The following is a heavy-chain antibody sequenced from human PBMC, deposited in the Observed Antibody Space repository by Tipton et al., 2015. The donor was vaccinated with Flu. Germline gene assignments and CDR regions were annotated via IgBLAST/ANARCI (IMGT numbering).Heavy chain of an antibody. J-gene: IGHJ5*02. CDR2: IFYTGDT. CDR1: GGSFSNYY. D-gene: IGHD6-13*01. CDR3: ATLQAPPGPPS. Sequence: LRLSCTVSGGSFSNYYWNWIRQPPGKGLEWIGYIFYTGDTSYNPSLKSRVTISTETSKNQLSLKLTSVTAADTAVYYCATLQAPPGPPSWGQGTLVTVSS. V-gene: IGHV4-59*12.